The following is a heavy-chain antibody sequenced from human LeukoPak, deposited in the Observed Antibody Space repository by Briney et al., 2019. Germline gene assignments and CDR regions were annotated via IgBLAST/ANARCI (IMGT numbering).Heavy chain of an antibody. V-gene: IGHV5-51*01. CDR3: ARTSGDNDGNALYFDY. J-gene: IGHJ4*02. CDR1: GYSFTSYW. CDR2: ILPADSDT. Sequence: GESLKISCKGSGYSFTSYWIGWVRQMPGKGLEWMGFILPADSDTRYSSSLQGQVTFSADKSITTAYLQWSSLKASDTAMYYCARTSGDNDGNALYFDYWGQGTLVTVSS. D-gene: IGHD4-23*01.